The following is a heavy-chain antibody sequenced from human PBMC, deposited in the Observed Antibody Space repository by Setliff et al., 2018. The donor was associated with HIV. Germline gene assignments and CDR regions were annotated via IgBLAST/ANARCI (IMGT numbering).Heavy chain of an antibody. CDR3: ARDERFADYAGYFFDS. J-gene: IGHJ4*02. CDR2: ISGSGTSV. V-gene: IGHV3-21*01. CDR1: GFTFSTYA. D-gene: IGHD2-2*01. Sequence: GGSLRLSCAASGFTFSTYAMSWVRQAPGKGLEWVSSISGSGTSVDYADSVRGRFTISRDNAKNTLYLQLNTLRAEDTAVYYCARDERFADYAGYFFDSWGQGTLVTVSS.